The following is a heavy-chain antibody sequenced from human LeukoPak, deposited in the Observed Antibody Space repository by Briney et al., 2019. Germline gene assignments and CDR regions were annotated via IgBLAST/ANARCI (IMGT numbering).Heavy chain of an antibody. CDR2: IIPIFGIA. CDR3: ARDSGYGSGSYYSSGSDP. Sequence: SVKVSCKASGGTFSSYAISWVRQAPGQGLEWMGRIIPIFGIANYAQKFQGRVTITADKSTSTAYMELSSLRSEDTAVYYCARDSGYGSGSYYSSGSDPWGQGTLVTVSS. CDR1: GGTFSSYA. J-gene: IGHJ5*02. D-gene: IGHD3-10*01. V-gene: IGHV1-69*04.